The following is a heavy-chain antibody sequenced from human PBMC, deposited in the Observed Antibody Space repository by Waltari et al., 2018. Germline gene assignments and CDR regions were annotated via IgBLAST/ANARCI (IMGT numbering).Heavy chain of an antibody. CDR3: AREYSSFDY. V-gene: IGHV4-59*01. CDR2: IHYSGST. CDR1: GGSISTYY. J-gene: IGHJ4*02. Sequence: QVQLQESGPGLVKPSETLSLTCTVSGGSISTYYWSWIRPPQGKGLEWIGYIHYSGSTSYNPSLKSRVTISVDTSKNQVSLKVSSVTAADTAVYYCAREYSSFDYWGQGTLVTVSS. D-gene: IGHD6-13*01.